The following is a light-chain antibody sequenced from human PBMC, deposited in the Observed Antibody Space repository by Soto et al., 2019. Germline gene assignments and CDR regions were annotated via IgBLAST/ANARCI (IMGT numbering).Light chain of an antibody. CDR1: QSVTSN. CDR2: GAS. CDR3: QQYNNWPLT. Sequence: EIVLTQSPGALSLSPGERVTLSCRASQSVTSNYLAWYQQKPGQAPRLLMYGASTRATGIPDRFSGSGSGTEFTLTISSLQSEDFAVYYCQQYNNWPLTFGGGTKVDTK. J-gene: IGKJ4*01. V-gene: IGKV3D-15*01.